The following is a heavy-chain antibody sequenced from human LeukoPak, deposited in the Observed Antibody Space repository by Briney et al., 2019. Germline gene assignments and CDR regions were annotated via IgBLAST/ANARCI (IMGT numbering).Heavy chain of an antibody. CDR3: ARDGAGGCSSTSCTEFDP. V-gene: IGHV1-69*06. CDR2: IIPIFGTA. Sequence: GASVEVSCKASGYTFTSYAMNWVRQAPGQGLEWMGGIIPIFGTANYAQKFQGRVTITADKSTSTAYMELSSLRSEDTAVYYCARDGAGGCSSTSCTEFDPWGQGTLVTVSS. CDR1: GYTFTSYA. D-gene: IGHD2-2*01. J-gene: IGHJ5*02.